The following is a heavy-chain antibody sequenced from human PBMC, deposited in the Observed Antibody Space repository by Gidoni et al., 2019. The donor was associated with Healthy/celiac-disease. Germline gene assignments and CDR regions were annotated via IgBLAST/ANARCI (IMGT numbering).Heavy chain of an antibody. CDR1: GFTVSSNY. D-gene: IGHD3-22*01. J-gene: IGHJ4*02. V-gene: IGHV3-53*04. CDR2: IYSGGST. Sequence: EVQLVESGGGLVQPGGSLRLSCAASGFTVSSNYMSWVRQAPGKGLEWVSVIYSGGSTYYADSVKGRFTISRHNSKNTLYLQMNSLRAEDTAVYYCARGGYYDSSGSDFLGYWGQGTLVTVSS. CDR3: ARGGYYDSSGSDFLGY.